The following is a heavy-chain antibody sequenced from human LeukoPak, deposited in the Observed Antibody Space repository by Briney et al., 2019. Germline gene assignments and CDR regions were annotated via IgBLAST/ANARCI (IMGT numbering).Heavy chain of an antibody. CDR3: AKAPLRTAAGTSHFDY. Sequence: GGSLRLSCAASGFTFSSYAMSWVRQAPGKGLEWVSAISGSGGSTYYADSVKGRFTISRDNSKNTLYLQMNSLRAEDTAVYYCAKAPLRTAAGTSHFDYWGQGTLVTVSS. D-gene: IGHD6-13*01. V-gene: IGHV3-23*01. CDR2: ISGSGGST. J-gene: IGHJ4*02. CDR1: GFTFSSYA.